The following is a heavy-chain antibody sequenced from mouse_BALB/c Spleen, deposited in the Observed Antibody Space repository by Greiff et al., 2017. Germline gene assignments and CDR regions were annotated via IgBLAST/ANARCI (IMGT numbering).Heavy chain of an antibody. Sequence: VQLVESGPGLVAPSQSLSITCTVSGFSLTSYGVHWVRQPPGKGLEWLGVIWAGGSTNYNSALMSRLSISKDNSKSQVFLKMNSLQTDDTAMYYCAREYGKKAMDYWGQGTSVTVSS. V-gene: IGHV2-9*02. D-gene: IGHD2-10*02. CDR3: AREYGKKAMDY. CDR1: GFSLTSYG. J-gene: IGHJ4*01. CDR2: IWAGGST.